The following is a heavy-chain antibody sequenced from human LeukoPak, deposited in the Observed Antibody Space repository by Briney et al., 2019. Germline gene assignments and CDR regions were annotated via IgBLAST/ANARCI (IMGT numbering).Heavy chain of an antibody. Sequence: GGSLRLSCAASGFTFSIYWMSWVRQAPGKGLEWVANIKQDGSEKYYVDSVKGRFTISRDNAKNSLFLQMNSLGAEDTAVYYCARDLAGATFDYWGQGTLVTVSS. CDR3: ARDLAGATFDY. J-gene: IGHJ4*02. D-gene: IGHD6-13*01. CDR2: IKQDGSEK. V-gene: IGHV3-7*04. CDR1: GFTFSIYW.